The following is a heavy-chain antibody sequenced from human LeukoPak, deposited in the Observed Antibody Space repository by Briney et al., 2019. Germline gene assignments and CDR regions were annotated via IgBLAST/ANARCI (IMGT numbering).Heavy chain of an antibody. Sequence: ASVKVSCKASGYTFTGYYMHWVRQAPGQGLEWMGWINPNSGGTNYAQKFQGRVTMTRDTSISTAYMELSRLRSDDTAVYYCASDLFTRGQCLEYWGKGTLVTVSS. V-gene: IGHV1-2*02. CDR2: INPNSGGT. J-gene: IGHJ4*02. D-gene: IGHD6-19*01. CDR3: ASDLFTRGQCLEY. CDR1: GYTFTGYY.